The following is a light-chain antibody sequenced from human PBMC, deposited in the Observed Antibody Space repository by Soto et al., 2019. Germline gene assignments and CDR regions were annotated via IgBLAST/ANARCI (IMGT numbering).Light chain of an antibody. CDR2: GAS. V-gene: IGKV3-20*01. Sequence: EIVLTQSPGTLSLSPGERATLSCRASQSVSSSYLAWYQQKPGQAPRHLIYGASSRATGIPDRFSGSGSGTDVTLTISRLEPEDFAVYYCQQYGSSPPITFGPGTKVDIK. CDR1: QSVSSSY. CDR3: QQYGSSPPIT. J-gene: IGKJ3*01.